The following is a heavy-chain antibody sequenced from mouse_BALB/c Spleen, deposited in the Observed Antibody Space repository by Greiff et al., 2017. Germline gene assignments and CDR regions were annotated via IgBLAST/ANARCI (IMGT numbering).Heavy chain of an antibody. CDR1: GFSLTSYG. Sequence: VQLQESGPGLVQPSQSLSITCTVSGFSLTSYGVHWVRQSPGKGLEWLGVIWSGGSTDYNAAFISRLSISKDNSKSQVFFKMNSLQADDTAIYYCVRDRYDGYFDYWGQGTTLTVSS. CDR2: IWSGGST. J-gene: IGHJ2*01. V-gene: IGHV2-2-2*01. CDR3: VRDRYDGYFDY. D-gene: IGHD2-14*01.